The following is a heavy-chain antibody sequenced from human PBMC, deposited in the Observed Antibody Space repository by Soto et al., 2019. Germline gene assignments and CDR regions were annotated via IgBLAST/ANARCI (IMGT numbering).Heavy chain of an antibody. J-gene: IGHJ6*04. Sequence: GASVKVSCKASGYTFTSYGISWVRQAPGQGLEWMGWISAYNGNTNYAQKLQGRVTMTTDTSTSTAYMELRSLRSDDTAVYYCAREGIAAAGFAYYSYGMEVWGKGTKVTVSS. CDR2: ISAYNGNT. D-gene: IGHD6-13*01. CDR3: AREGIAAAGFAYYSYGMEV. CDR1: GYTFTSYG. V-gene: IGHV1-18*04.